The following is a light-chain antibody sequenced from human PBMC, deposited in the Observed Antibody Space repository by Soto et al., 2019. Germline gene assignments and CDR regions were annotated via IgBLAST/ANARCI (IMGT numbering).Light chain of an antibody. CDR2: DAS. J-gene: IGKJ1*01. Sequence: NVLTQSPGTLTLSPGERATLSCRASQSVGTYLAWYQQKPGQAPRLLIFDASKRATGIPARFSGSGSGTDFTLTISSLETEDLAVYYCQQRSNWPRPFGQGTKVAIK. CDR1: QSVGTY. V-gene: IGKV3-11*01. CDR3: QQRSNWPRP.